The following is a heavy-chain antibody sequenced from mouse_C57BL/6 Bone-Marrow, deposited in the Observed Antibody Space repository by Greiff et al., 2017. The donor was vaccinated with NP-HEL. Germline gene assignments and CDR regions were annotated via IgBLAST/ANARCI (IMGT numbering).Heavy chain of an antibody. D-gene: IGHD1-1*01. CDR3: AFYYYGSSPYYFDY. CDR2: INPNYGTT. CDR1: GYSFTDYN. V-gene: IGHV1-39*01. J-gene: IGHJ2*01. Sequence: VQLQQSGPELVKPGASVKISCKASGYSFTDYNMNWVKQSNGKSLEWIGVINPNYGTTSYNQKFKGKATLTVDQSSSTAYMQLNSLTSEDSAVYYCAFYYYGSSPYYFDYWGQGTTLTVSS.